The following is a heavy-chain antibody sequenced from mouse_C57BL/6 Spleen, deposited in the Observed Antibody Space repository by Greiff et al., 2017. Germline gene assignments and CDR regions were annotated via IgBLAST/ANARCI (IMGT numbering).Heavy chain of an antibody. Sequence: VQGVESGAELVRPGASVTLSCKASGYTFTDYEMHWVKQTPVHGLEWIGAIDPETGGTAYNQKFKGKAILTADKSSSTAYMELRSLTSEDSAVYYCTRMGLLPYYFDYWGQGTTLTVSS. CDR2: IDPETGGT. CDR1: GYTFTDYE. D-gene: IGHD2-3*01. CDR3: TRMGLLPYYFDY. V-gene: IGHV1-15*01. J-gene: IGHJ2*01.